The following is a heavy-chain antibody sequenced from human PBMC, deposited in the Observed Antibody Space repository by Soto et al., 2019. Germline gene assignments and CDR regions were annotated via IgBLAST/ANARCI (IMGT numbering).Heavy chain of an antibody. Sequence: ASVKVSFKASGYTFTGYYMHWVRQAPGQGLEWMGWINPNSGGTNYAQKFQGWVTMTRDTSISTAYMELSRLRSDDTAVYYCARASPYYYDSSGSSAGGAFDIWGQGTMVTVSS. CDR1: GYTFTGYY. CDR3: ARASPYYYDSSGSSAGGAFDI. D-gene: IGHD3-22*01. CDR2: INPNSGGT. V-gene: IGHV1-2*04. J-gene: IGHJ3*02.